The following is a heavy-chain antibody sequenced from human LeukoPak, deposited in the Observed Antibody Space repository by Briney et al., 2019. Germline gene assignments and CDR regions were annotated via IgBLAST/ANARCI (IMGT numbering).Heavy chain of an antibody. CDR3: AKAYDSSGQYYFDY. J-gene: IGHJ4*02. V-gene: IGHV3-30*18. Sequence: QPGRSLGLSCAASGFTFSSYGMHWVRQAPGKGLEWVAVISYDGSNKYYADSVKGRFTISRDNSKNTLYLQMNSLRAEDTAVYYCAKAYDSSGQYYFDYRGQGTLVTVSS. D-gene: IGHD3-22*01. CDR2: ISYDGSNK. CDR1: GFTFSSYG.